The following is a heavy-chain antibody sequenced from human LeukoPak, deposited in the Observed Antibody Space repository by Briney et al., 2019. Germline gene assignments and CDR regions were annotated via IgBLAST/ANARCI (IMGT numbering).Heavy chain of an antibody. CDR3: AGSGGTQGDWFDP. CDR1: GASISSGIYY. V-gene: IGHV4-30-4*01. J-gene: IGHJ5*02. D-gene: IGHD2-15*01. CDR2: IYYSGTT. Sequence: PSETLSLTCTVSGASISSGIYYFSWVRQPPGKGLECIGYIYYSGTTYYSPSLKSRVTISVDTSQNQFSLKLSSVTAADTAVYYCAGSGGTQGDWFDPWGQGTLVTVSS.